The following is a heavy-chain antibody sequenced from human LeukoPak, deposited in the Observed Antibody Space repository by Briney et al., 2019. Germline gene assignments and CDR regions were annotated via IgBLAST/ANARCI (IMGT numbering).Heavy chain of an antibody. Sequence: SQTLSLTCTVSGGSISSGSYYWSWIRQPAGKRLEWIGRIYTSGSTNYDPSLENRVTISVDTSKKQFSLKLSSVTAADTAVYYCARHKETCSGDYCYLDYFDYWGQGTLVTVSS. CDR3: ARHKETCSGDYCYLDYFDY. V-gene: IGHV4-61*02. CDR1: GGSISSGSYY. J-gene: IGHJ4*02. D-gene: IGHD2-15*01. CDR2: IYTSGST.